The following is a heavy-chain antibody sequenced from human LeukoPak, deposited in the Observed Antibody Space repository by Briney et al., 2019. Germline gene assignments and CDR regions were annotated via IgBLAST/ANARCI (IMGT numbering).Heavy chain of an antibody. V-gene: IGHV3-15*01. CDR2: IKSKTDGGTT. Sequence: GGSLRLSCAASGFTFSSSGMSWVRQAPGKGLEWVGRIKSKTDGGTTDYAAPVKGRFTISRDDSKNTLYLQMNSLKTEDTAVYYCTTTPATVTKDAFDIWGQGTMVTVS. CDR3: TTTPATVTKDAFDI. CDR1: GFTFSSSG. D-gene: IGHD4-17*01. J-gene: IGHJ3*02.